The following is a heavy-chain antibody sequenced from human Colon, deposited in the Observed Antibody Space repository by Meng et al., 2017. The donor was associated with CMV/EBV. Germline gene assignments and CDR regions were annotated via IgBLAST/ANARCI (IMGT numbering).Heavy chain of an antibody. CDR3: ASSQVGGYDYYYYFGMDV. CDR2: INNRGSTM. D-gene: IGHD2-15*01. Sequence: GGSLRLSCAASGLNLNDYYMSWIRQAPGKGLEWISYINNRGSTMYYAESLKGRFTISRDNAKNSLYLEMTNLRAEDTAVYYCASSQVGGYDYYYYFGMDVWGQGTTVTVSS. V-gene: IGHV3-11*04. CDR1: GLNLNDYY. J-gene: IGHJ6*02.